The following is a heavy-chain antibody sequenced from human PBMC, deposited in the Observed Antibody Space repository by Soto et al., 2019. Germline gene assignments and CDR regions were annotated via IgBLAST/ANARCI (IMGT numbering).Heavy chain of an antibody. Sequence: SETLSLTCAVYGGSFSGYYWSWIRQPPGTGLEWIGEINHSGSTNYNPSLKSRVTISVDTSKNQFSLKLSSVTVADTAVYYCARVGGYCSSTSCYGRRYYYYYGMDVWGQGTTVTVSS. D-gene: IGHD2-2*01. CDR3: ARVGGYCSSTSCYGRRYYYYYGMDV. CDR1: GGSFSGYY. CDR2: INHSGST. V-gene: IGHV4-34*01. J-gene: IGHJ6*02.